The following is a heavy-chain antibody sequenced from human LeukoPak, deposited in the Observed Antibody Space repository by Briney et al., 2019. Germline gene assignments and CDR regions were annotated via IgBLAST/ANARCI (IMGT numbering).Heavy chain of an antibody. V-gene: IGHV4-34*01. CDR2: INHSGST. D-gene: IGHD3-10*01. J-gene: IGHJ4*02. CDR1: GGSFSGYY. CDR3: ARGFSHRSSRGKDYGSGLVFDY. Sequence: PSETLSLTCAVYGGSFSGYYWSWIRQPPGKGLEWIGEINHSGSTNYNSSLKSRVTISVDTSKNQFSLKLSSVTAADTAVYYCARGFSHRSSRGKDYGSGLVFDYWGQGTLVTVSS.